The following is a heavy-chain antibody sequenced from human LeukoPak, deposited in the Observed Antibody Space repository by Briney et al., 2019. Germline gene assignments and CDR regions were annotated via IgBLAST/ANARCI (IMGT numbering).Heavy chain of an antibody. CDR3: ARASSGYYWDFDY. CDR1: GDSISSYNYL. J-gene: IGHJ4*02. CDR2: IYYRGNT. D-gene: IGHD3-22*01. Sequence: PSETLSLICTVSGDSISSYNYLWGWIRQPPGKGLEWVGSIYYRGNTYYNPSLKSRVTLSADTSKNQFSLKVTSVTAADTAVYYCARASSGYYWDFDYWGQGALVTVSS. V-gene: IGHV4-39*01.